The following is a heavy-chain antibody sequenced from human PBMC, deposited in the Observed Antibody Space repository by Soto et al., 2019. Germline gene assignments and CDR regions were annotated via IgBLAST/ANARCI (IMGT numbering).Heavy chain of an antibody. CDR1: GGTFSSYA. CDR3: ARDLDGGNWNSDYYYGMDV. D-gene: IGHD1-7*01. V-gene: IGHV1-69*13. Sequence: GGSVKVSCKASGGTFSSYAISWVRQAPGQGLEWMGGIIPIFGTANYAQKFQGRVTITADESTSTAYMELSSLRSEDTAVYYRARDLDGGNWNSDYYYGMDVWGQGTTVTVSS. J-gene: IGHJ6*02. CDR2: IIPIFGTA.